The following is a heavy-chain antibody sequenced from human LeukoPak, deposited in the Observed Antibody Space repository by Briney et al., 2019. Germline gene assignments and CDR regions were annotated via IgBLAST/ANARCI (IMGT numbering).Heavy chain of an antibody. CDR3: ARDSGTQSYYYYYGMDV. CDR2: INPSGTST. V-gene: IGHV1-2*02. Sequence: ASVKVSCEASGYMFTTSFMHWVRQAPGQGLEWMGVINPSGTSTDYAQKFQGRVTMTRDTSISTAYMELSRLRSDDTAVYYCARDSGTQSYYYYYGMDVWGQGTTVTVSS. CDR1: GYMFTTSF. J-gene: IGHJ6*02. D-gene: IGHD1-14*01.